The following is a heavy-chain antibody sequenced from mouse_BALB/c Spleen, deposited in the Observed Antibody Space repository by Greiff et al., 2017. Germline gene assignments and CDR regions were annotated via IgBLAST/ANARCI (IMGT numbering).Heavy chain of an antibody. J-gene: IGHJ3*01. CDR3: ARSPDGYYEGWFAY. V-gene: IGHV1S137*01. D-gene: IGHD2-3*01. CDR1: GYTFTDYA. Sequence: QVQLQQSGAELVRPGVSVKISCKGSGYTFTDYAMHWVKQSHAKSLEWIGVISTYYGDASYNQKFKGKATMTVDKSSSTAYMELARLTSEDSAIYYCARSPDGYYEGWFAYWGQGTLVTVSA. CDR2: ISTYYGDA.